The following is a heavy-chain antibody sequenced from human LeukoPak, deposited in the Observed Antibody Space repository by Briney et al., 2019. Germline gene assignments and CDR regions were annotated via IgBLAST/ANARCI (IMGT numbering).Heavy chain of an antibody. CDR1: GYSISSGYY. CDR2: IYYSGST. CDR3: ARVRYGYSYVIDY. J-gene: IGHJ4*02. D-gene: IGHD5-12*01. V-gene: IGHV4-38-2*02. Sequence: SETLSLTCTVSGYSISSGYYWGWIRQPPGKGLEWIGYIYYSGSTNYNPSLESRVTISVDTSKNQFSLKLSSVTAADTAVYYCARVRYGYSYVIDYWGQGTLVTVSS.